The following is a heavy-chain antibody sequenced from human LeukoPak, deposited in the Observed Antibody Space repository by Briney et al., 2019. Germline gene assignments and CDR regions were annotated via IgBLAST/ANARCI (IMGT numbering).Heavy chain of an antibody. CDR2: IYYSGST. Sequence: PSETLSLTCTVSGGSISSYYWSWIRQPPGKGLEWIGYIYYSGSTNYNPSLKSRVTISLDTSKNQFSLKLSSVTAADTAVYYCARHVKGSTHGFDPWGQGTLVTVSS. CDR1: GGSISSYY. V-gene: IGHV4-59*08. J-gene: IGHJ5*02. CDR3: ARHVKGSTHGFDP. D-gene: IGHD2/OR15-2a*01.